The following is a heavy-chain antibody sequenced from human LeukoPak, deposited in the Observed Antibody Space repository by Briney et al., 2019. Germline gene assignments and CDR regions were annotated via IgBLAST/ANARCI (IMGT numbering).Heavy chain of an antibody. CDR1: GDTFTGYY. J-gene: IGHJ4*02. CDR2: INPNSGGT. Sequence: RASVKVSCKASGDTFTGYYMHWVRQAPGQGLEWMGWINPNSGGTNYAQKFQGRVTMARDTSISTAYMELSRLRSDDTAVYYCADGLSYGSGSYWGQGTLVTVSS. CDR3: ADGLSYGSGSY. V-gene: IGHV1-2*02. D-gene: IGHD3-10*01.